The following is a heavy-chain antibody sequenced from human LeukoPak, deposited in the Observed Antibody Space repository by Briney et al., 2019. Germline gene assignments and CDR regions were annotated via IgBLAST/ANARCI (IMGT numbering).Heavy chain of an antibody. CDR2: INPNSGGT. D-gene: IGHD3-3*01. CDR3: ARVFRYYDFWSGSDLLD. V-gene: IGHV1-2*02. J-gene: IGHJ4*02. CDR1: GYTFTGYY. Sequence: ASVKVSCKASGYTFTGYYMHWVRQAPGQGLEWMGWINPNSGGTNYAQKFQGRVTMTRDTSISTAYMELSRLRSDDTAVYYCARVFRYYDFWSGSDLLDWGQGTLVTVSS.